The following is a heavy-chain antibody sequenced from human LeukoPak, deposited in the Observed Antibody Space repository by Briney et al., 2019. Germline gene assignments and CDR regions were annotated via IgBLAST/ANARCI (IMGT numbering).Heavy chain of an antibody. CDR2: ISGYNDDT. V-gene: IGHV1-18*01. D-gene: IGHD1-26*01. J-gene: IGHJ3*02. Sequence: ASVKVSCKASGYLFTTYGISRVRPAPGQGLEWMGWISGYNDDTNYAQKLQGRVTMTTDTSTSTAYMELRSLTSDDTAVYYCARDHGFSGGSYFDTFDIWGRGTMVTVSS. CDR3: ARDHGFSGGSYFDTFDI. CDR1: GYLFTTYG.